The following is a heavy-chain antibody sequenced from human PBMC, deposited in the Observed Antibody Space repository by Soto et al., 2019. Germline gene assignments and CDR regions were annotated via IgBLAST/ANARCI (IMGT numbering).Heavy chain of an antibody. Sequence: GGSLRLSCAASGFTVSIKYMNWVRQAPGKGLEWVSVIWSAGLTYYADSVKGRFTISRDISKNTLYLQMNSLRAEDSAVYYCARELPPDLWGQGTLVTVSS. CDR2: IWSAGLT. CDR1: GFTVSIKY. J-gene: IGHJ5*02. D-gene: IGHD2-15*01. CDR3: ARELPPDL. V-gene: IGHV3-53*01.